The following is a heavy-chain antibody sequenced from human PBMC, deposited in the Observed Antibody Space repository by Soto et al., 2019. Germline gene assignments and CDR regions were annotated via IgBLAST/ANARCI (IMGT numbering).Heavy chain of an antibody. CDR3: ARVSVNIRAFDI. CDR1: GGSISSGGYY. V-gene: IGHV4-31*03. CDR2: IYYSGST. J-gene: IGHJ3*02. Sequence: PSETLSLTCTVSGGSISSGGYYWSWIRQHPGKGLEWIGYIYYSGSTYYNPSLKSRVTISVDTSKNQFSLKLSSVTAADTAVYYCARVSVNIRAFDIWGQGTMVTVSS.